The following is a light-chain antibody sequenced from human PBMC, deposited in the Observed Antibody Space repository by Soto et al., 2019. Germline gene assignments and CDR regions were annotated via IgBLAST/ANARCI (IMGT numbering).Light chain of an antibody. CDR2: RAS. J-gene: IGKJ4*01. CDR3: QQYNSYPLT. Sequence: DIQMTQSPSTLSASVGDRVTITCRASQSISSWLAWYQQKPGKAPKLLIYRASTLESGVPSRFSGSGSGTEFTLTISSLQPDDFATYFCQQYNSYPLTFGGGTKVEIK. V-gene: IGKV1-5*03. CDR1: QSISSW.